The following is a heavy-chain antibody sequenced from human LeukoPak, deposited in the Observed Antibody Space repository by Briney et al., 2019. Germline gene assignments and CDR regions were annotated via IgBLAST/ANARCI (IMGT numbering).Heavy chain of an antibody. CDR2: ISYDGRNK. CDR3: AKGPLRGTAAAIDY. CDR1: GFTFNNYG. V-gene: IGHV3-30*18. D-gene: IGHD2-2*01. Sequence: GGSLRLSCAASGFTFNNYGMHWVRQAPGKGLEWVAVISYDGRNKHYPDSVKGRFTISRDISTDTLWLQMDSLRTEDTAVYHCAKGPLRGTAAAIDYWGQGTLVTVSS. J-gene: IGHJ4*02.